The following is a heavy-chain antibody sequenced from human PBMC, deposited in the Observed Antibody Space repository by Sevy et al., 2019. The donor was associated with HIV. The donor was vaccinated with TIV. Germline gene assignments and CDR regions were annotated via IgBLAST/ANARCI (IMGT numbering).Heavy chain of an antibody. CDR1: GFTFSSYA. D-gene: IGHD6-13*01. CDR2: ISGSGGST. Sequence: GGSLRLSCVASGFTFSSYAMSWVRQAPGKGLEWVSAISGSGGSTYYADSVKGRFTISRDNSKNTLYLQMNSLRAEDTAVYYCARDRIAAAGFDGTFAFDIWGQGTMVTVS. J-gene: IGHJ3*02. CDR3: ARDRIAAAGFDGTFAFDI. V-gene: IGHV3-23*01.